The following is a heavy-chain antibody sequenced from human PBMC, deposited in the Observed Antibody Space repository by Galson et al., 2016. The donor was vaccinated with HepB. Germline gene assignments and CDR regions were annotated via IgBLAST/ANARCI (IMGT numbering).Heavy chain of an antibody. D-gene: IGHD3-10*01. Sequence: SLRLSCAASGFSFSTYWVAWVRQAPGKGLEWVANIKEDGSKTFYADSVKGRFSISRDNAKNSVYLQMNSLRAEDTAVYYCLGFGYWGQGTLVTISS. J-gene: IGHJ4*02. CDR3: LGFGY. CDR2: IKEDGSKT. V-gene: IGHV3-7*01. CDR1: GFSFSTYW.